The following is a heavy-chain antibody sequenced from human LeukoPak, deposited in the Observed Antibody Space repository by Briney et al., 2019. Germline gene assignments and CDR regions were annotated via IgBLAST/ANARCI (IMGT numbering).Heavy chain of an antibody. Sequence: SETLSLTCTVSGGSVSFDYWSWIRQPPGKGLEWVGSIHHSGSSNYNSSLKSRVTVSLDTSKNQFSLRLSSVTAADTAVYYCARQTGSGLFILPGGQGTLVTVSS. D-gene: IGHD3/OR15-3a*01. CDR1: GGSVSFDY. V-gene: IGHV4-59*08. J-gene: IGHJ4*02. CDR2: IHHSGSS. CDR3: ARQTGSGLFILP.